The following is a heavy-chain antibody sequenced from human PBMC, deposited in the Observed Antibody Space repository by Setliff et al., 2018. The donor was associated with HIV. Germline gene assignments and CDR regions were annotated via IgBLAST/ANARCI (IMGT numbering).Heavy chain of an antibody. J-gene: IGHJ3*02. Sequence: GESLKISCKASGYSFSDYWIGWVRQMPGKGLEWMGIIYPGDSDTRYGPSFQGQVTISADKSSSTAYLQWSSLKASDTAMYYCANSHSAYFVDAFDIWGQGTMVTVSS. D-gene: IGHD3-22*01. CDR1: GYSFSDYW. CDR3: ANSHSAYFVDAFDI. CDR2: IYPGDSDT. V-gene: IGHV5-51*01.